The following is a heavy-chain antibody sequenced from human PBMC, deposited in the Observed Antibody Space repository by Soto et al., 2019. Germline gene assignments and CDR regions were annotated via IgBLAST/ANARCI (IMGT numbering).Heavy chain of an antibody. CDR2: IYHSGST. V-gene: IGHV4-30-2*01. J-gene: IGHJ3*02. CDR3: DRDGGSTDACDI. Sequence: ASDTLSLTSAVSGGSISSGGYSWSWIRQPAGKGLEWIGYIYHSGSTYYNPSLKSRVTISVDRSKNQFSLKLSSVTAAGTAAYYCDRDGGSTDACDIWGQGTMVTVSS. CDR1: GGSISSGGYS. D-gene: IGHD3-16*01.